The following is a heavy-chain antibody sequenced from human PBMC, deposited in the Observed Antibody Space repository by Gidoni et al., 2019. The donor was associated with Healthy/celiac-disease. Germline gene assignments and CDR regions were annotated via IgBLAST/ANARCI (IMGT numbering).Heavy chain of an antibody. V-gene: IGHV3-30-3*01. Sequence: QVQLVESGGGVVQPGRSLRLSCAASGFTFSSYAMHWVRQAPGKGLEWVAVISYDGSNKYYADSVKGRFIISRDNSKNTLYLQMNSLRAEDTAVYYCKYSSSWSNDAFDIWGQGTMVTVSS. J-gene: IGHJ3*02. CDR2: ISYDGSNK. D-gene: IGHD6-13*01. CDR3: KYSSSWSNDAFDI. CDR1: GFTFSSYA.